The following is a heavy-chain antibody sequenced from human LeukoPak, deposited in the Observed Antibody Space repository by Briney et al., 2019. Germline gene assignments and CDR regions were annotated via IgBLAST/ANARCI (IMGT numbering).Heavy chain of an antibody. Sequence: GESLKISCKGSGYSFTSYWIGWVRQVPGKGLEWMGIIYPGDSDTRYSPSFQGQVTISADKSISTAYLQWSSLKASDTAMYYCASSASHAPNKYSSSWYSLDYWGQGTLVTVSS. CDR1: GYSFTSYW. D-gene: IGHD6-13*01. J-gene: IGHJ4*02. V-gene: IGHV5-51*01. CDR2: IYPGDSDT. CDR3: ASSASHAPNKYSSSWYSLDY.